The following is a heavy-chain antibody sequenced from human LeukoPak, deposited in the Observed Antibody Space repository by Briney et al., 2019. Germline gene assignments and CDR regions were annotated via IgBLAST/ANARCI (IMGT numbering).Heavy chain of an antibody. CDR2: IIPIFGTA. J-gene: IGHJ4*02. D-gene: IGHD3-16*02. Sequence: SVKVSCKASGGTFSSYAISWVRQAPGQGLEWMGGIIPIFGTANYAQKFQGRVTITADESTSTAYMELSSLRSEDTAVYYCATPRPGTITFGGVISSAFDYWGQGTLVTVSS. CDR1: GGTFSSYA. V-gene: IGHV1-69*01. CDR3: ATPRPGTITFGGVISSAFDY.